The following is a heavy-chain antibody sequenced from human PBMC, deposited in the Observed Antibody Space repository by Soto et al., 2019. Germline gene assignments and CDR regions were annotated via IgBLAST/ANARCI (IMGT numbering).Heavy chain of an antibody. D-gene: IGHD3-10*01. CDR2: IRQDGGAQ. V-gene: IGHV3-7*03. CDR1: GFTFTTYW. CDR3: VRGGHGSASYFGSD. Sequence: EVQVVESGGGLAQPGGSLRLSCITSGFTFTTYWMSWVRQAPGKGLEWVANIRQDGGAQYYVDSVKGRFTISRDNAKNSVYLQMDSLRAEDTAVYFCVRGGHGSASYFGSDWGQGTLVTVSS. J-gene: IGHJ4*02.